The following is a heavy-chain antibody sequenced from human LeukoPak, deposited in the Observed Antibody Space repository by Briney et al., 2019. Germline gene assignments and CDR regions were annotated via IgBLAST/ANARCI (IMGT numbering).Heavy chain of an antibody. J-gene: IGHJ4*02. CDR1: GGSISSSSYY. CDR3: ARVKKEYYGDSLFDY. CDR2: IYHSGST. D-gene: IGHD4-17*01. Sequence: SETLSLTCTVSGGSISSSSYYWGWIRQPPGKGLEWIGYIYHSGSTYYNPSLKSRVTISVDRSKNQFSLKLSSVTAADTAVYYCARVKKEYYGDSLFDYWGQGTLVTVSS. V-gene: IGHV4-39*07.